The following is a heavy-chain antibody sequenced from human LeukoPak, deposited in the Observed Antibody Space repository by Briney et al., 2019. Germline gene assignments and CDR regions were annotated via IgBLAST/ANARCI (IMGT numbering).Heavy chain of an antibody. J-gene: IGHJ4*02. V-gene: IGHV1-46*01. Sequence: ASVKVSCKASGYTFTSYYMHWVRQAPGQGLEWMGIINPSGGSTSYAQKFQGRVTMTRDTSISTAYMELSRLRSDDTAVYYCAKSYYYGSGSYYIVYFDYWGQGTLVTVSS. D-gene: IGHD3-10*01. CDR3: AKSYYYGSGSYYIVYFDY. CDR2: INPSGGST. CDR1: GYTFTSYY.